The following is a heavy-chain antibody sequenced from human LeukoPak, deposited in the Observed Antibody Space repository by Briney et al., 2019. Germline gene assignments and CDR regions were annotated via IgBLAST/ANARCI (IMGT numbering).Heavy chain of an antibody. CDR3: ATGHSSGWFDY. CDR1: GGSISGDY. D-gene: IGHD6-19*01. Sequence: SETLSLTCTVPGGSISGDYWSWIRQPPGKGLEWIGYISYSATTDYNPSLKSRVSFSIDTSKNQFSLKLTSVSAADTAVYFCATGHSSGWFDYWGQGTLVSVSS. V-gene: IGHV4-59*01. CDR2: ISYSATT. J-gene: IGHJ4*02.